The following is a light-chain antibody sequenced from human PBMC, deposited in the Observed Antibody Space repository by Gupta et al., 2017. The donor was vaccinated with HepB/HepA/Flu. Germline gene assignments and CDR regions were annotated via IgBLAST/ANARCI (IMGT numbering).Light chain of an antibody. CDR3: QQCNNWQYS. J-gene: IGKJ2*01. CDR2: DAS. CDR1: QSISRY. V-gene: IGKV3-11*01. Sequence: DTLLTQSPATLSLSPGERATLSCRASQSISRYLAWYQQKPGHPPRLLISDASNRATGVPARFTASGSGTDFTLTISSLEPEDFAVYYCQQCNNWQYSFGQGTRLDIK.